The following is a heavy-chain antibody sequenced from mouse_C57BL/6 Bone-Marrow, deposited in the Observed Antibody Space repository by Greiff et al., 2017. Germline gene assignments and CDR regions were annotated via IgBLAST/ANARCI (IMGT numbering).Heavy chain of an antibody. CDR3: AREGGF. J-gene: IGHJ2*01. V-gene: IGHV1-12*01. CDR2: IYPGNGDT. D-gene: IGHD3-2*02. CDR1: GYTFTSYY. Sequence: LQQSGAELVRPGASVKMSCKASGYTFTSYYMHWVKQTPRQGLEWIGAIYPGNGDTSYNQKFKGKATLTVDTSSSTAYMQLSSLTSEDSAVYFCAREGGFRGQGTTLTVSS.